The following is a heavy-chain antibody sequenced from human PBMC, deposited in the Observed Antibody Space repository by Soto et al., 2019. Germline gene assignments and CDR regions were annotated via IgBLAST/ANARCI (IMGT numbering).Heavy chain of an antibody. V-gene: IGHV4-31*03. CDR2: IYYTGST. J-gene: IGHJ4*02. Sequence: SETLSLTCTVSGGSISNGGYYWTWIRQHPGKGLEAIGHIYYTGSTFYNPSLKGRVAISIGTSKNQFSLKLTSVTAADTAIYYCARNQITYYDNMNGSLYYFVCWGQGTLVTVSS. CDR1: GGSISNGGYY. CDR3: ARNQITYYDNMNGSLYYFVC. D-gene: IGHD3-22*01.